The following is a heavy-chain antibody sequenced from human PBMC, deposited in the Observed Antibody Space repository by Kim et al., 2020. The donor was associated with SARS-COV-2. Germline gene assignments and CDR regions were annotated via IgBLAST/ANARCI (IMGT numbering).Heavy chain of an antibody. V-gene: IGHV3-30*18. J-gene: IGHJ4*02. CDR3: AKAPDPYCGGDCYCDY. CDR2: ISYDGSNK. D-gene: IGHD2-21*02. Sequence: GGSLRLSCAASGFTFSSYGMHWVRQAPGKGLEWVAVISYDGSNKYYADSVKGRFTISRDNSKNTLYLQMNSLRAEDTAVYYCAKAPDPYCGGDCYCDYWGQGTLVTVSS. CDR1: GFTFSSYG.